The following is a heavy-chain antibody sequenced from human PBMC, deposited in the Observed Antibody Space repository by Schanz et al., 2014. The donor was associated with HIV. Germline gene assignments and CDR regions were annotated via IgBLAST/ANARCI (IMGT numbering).Heavy chain of an antibody. V-gene: IGHV1-58*01. J-gene: IGHJ2*01. CDR1: GFTFTSSA. CDR3: ARSETIAARPVWYFDL. CDR2: IVVGSGNT. D-gene: IGHD6-6*01. Sequence: QMQLVQSGPEVKKPGTSVKVSCKASGFTFTSSAVQWVRQARGQRLEWIGWIVVGSGNTNYAQKFQGRVTMTRDTSTSTVYMQLSSLRSEDTAVYYCARSETIAARPVWYFDLWGRGTLVTVSS.